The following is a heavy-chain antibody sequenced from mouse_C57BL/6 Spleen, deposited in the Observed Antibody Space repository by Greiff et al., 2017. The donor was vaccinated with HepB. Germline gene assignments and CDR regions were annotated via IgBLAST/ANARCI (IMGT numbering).Heavy chain of an antibody. CDR1: GFTFSSYA. CDR3: TRELGRVYFDY. Sequence: EVMLVESGEGLVKPGGSLKLSCAASGFTFSSYAMSWVRQTPEKRLEWVAYISSGGDYIYYADTVKGRFTISSDNARNTLYLQMSSLKSEDTAMYYCTRELGRVYFDYWGQGTTRTVSS. J-gene: IGHJ2*01. V-gene: IGHV5-9-1*02. D-gene: IGHD4-1*01. CDR2: ISSGGDYI.